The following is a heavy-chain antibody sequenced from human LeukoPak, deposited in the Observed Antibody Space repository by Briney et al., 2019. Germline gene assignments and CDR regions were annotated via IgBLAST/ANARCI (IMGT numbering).Heavy chain of an antibody. CDR2: INPNSGGT. V-gene: IGHV1-2*02. CDR1: GYTFTGYY. J-gene: IGHJ4*02. Sequence: GASVKVSCKASGYTFTGYYMHLVRQAPGQGLEWMGWINPNSGGTNYAQKFQGRVTMTRDTSISTAYTELGRLRSNETAVDYCAREIFGAIIVSDYSGQPTLVTVSS. CDR3: AREIFGAIIVSDY. D-gene: IGHD3-3*01.